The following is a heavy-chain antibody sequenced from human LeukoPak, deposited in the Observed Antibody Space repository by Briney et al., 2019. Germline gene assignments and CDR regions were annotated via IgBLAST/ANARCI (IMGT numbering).Heavy chain of an antibody. CDR2: ISYDGSNK. Sequence: GGSLRLPCAASGFTFSSYGMHWVRQAPGKGLEWVAVISYDGSNKYYADSVKGRFTISRDNSKNTLYLQMNSLRAEDTAVYYCAKDHQAAARHAYYYGMDVWGQGTTVTVSS. D-gene: IGHD6-6*01. V-gene: IGHV3-30*18. CDR3: AKDHQAAARHAYYYGMDV. J-gene: IGHJ6*02. CDR1: GFTFSSYG.